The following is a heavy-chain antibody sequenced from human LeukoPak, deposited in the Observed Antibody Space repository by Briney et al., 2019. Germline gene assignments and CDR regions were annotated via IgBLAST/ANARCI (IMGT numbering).Heavy chain of an antibody. CDR3: ARLGYSYGYFDY. CDR1: GGSISSYY. D-gene: IGHD5-18*01. V-gene: IGHV4-59*01. Sequence: SETLSLTCTVSGGSISSYYWSWIRRPPGKGLEWIGYIYYSGSTNYNPSLKSRVTISVDTSKNQFSLKLSSVTAADTAVYYCARLGYSYGYFDYWGQGTLVTVSS. J-gene: IGHJ4*02. CDR2: IYYSGST.